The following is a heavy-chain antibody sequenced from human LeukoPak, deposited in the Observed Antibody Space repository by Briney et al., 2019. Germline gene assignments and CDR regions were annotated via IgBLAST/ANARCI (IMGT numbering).Heavy chain of an antibody. D-gene: IGHD3-22*01. J-gene: IGHJ4*02. CDR3: ARAGDSSGYSFDY. CDR1: GFTVSSNY. Sequence: PGGSLRLSCAASGFTVSSNYMSWVRQAPGKGLEWVSVIYSGGSTYYADSMKGRFTISRDNSKNTLYLQMNSLRAEDTAVYYCARAGDSSGYSFDYWGQGTLVNVSS. V-gene: IGHV3-53*01. CDR2: IYSGGST.